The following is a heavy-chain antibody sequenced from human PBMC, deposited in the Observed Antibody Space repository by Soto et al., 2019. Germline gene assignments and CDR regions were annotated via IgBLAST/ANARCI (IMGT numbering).Heavy chain of an antibody. CDR1: GYSISSGYY. V-gene: IGHV4-38-2*01. CDR2: IYHSGST. CDR3: AVREYYDSSGYTLDAFDI. Sequence: SETLSLTCAVSGYSISSGYYWGWIRQPPGKGLEWIGSIYHSGSTYYNPSLKSRVTISVDTSKNQFSLKLSSVTAADTAVYYCAVREYYDSSGYTLDAFDIWGQGTMVTVSS. J-gene: IGHJ3*02. D-gene: IGHD3-22*01.